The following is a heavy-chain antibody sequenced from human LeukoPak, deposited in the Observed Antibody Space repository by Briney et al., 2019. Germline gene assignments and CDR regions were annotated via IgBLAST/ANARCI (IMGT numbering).Heavy chain of an antibody. CDR1: GFTFSSYE. Sequence: PGGSLRLSCAASGFTFSSYEMNWVRQAPGKGLEWVSYISTSGNTRYYADSVKGRFTISRDNAKNSLYLQMTSLRVEDTAVYYCARELSGTTSYYFDYWGQGTLVTVSS. D-gene: IGHD1-7*01. V-gene: IGHV3-48*03. J-gene: IGHJ4*02. CDR2: ISTSGNTR. CDR3: ARELSGTTSYYFDY.